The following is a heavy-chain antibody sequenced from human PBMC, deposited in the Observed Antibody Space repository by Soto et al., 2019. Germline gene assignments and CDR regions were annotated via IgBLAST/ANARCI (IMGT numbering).Heavy chain of an antibody. Sequence: SETLSLTCAVYGGSFSGYYWTWIRQPPGKGLEWIGDVNHSGSTNYNPSLKSRVTISVDTSKNQFSLKLSSVTAADTAVYYCARHRYSYGVYYFDYWGQGTLVTVSS. J-gene: IGHJ4*02. CDR1: GGSFSGYY. D-gene: IGHD5-18*01. CDR2: VNHSGST. CDR3: ARHRYSYGVYYFDY. V-gene: IGHV4-34*01.